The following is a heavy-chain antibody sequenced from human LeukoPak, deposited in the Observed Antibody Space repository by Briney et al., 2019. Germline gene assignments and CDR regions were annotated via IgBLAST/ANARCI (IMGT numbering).Heavy chain of an antibody. J-gene: IGHJ4*02. D-gene: IGHD7-27*01. V-gene: IGHV4-39*02. CDR2: IYDSGST. Sequence: SETLSLTCTVSGGSIRSSYYYWGWIRQPPGKGLEWIGSIYDSGSTYYNPSLKSRVTISVDTSKNQFSLKLNSVTAAGTAVYYCARDLWGRLFDYWGQGTLVTVSS. CDR3: ARDLWGRLFDY. CDR1: GGSIRSSYYY.